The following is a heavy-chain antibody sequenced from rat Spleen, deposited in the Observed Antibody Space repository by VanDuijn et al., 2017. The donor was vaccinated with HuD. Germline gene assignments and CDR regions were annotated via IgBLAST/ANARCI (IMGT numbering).Heavy chain of an antibody. J-gene: IGHJ2*01. Sequence: QVQLKESGPALVQPSQTLSLTCTVSGFSLISYSVNWVRQPPGKGLEWMGGIWGDGSTNYNSALKSRLSISRDTSKSQVFLKMNNLQTEDTAMYFCATQHYYDGYYRDYWGQGVMVTVSS. V-gene: IGHV2S61*01. CDR3: ATQHYYDGYYRDY. CDR2: IWGDGST. CDR1: GFSLISYS. D-gene: IGHD1-12*03.